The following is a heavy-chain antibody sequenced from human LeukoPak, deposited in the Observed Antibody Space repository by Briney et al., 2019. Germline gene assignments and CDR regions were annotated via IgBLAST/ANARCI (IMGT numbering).Heavy chain of an antibody. Sequence: GGSLRLSCAASGFMFSSNWMSWVRLAPGQGLEWVASIKEDGSEKHYVDSVKGRFTISRDNGKNSLYLQMNSLRAEDTAVYYCARDSGWWRFDFWGQGTLVTVSS. V-gene: IGHV3-7*03. CDR3: ARDSGWWRFDF. CDR2: IKEDGSEK. D-gene: IGHD6-13*01. J-gene: IGHJ4*02. CDR1: GFMFSSNW.